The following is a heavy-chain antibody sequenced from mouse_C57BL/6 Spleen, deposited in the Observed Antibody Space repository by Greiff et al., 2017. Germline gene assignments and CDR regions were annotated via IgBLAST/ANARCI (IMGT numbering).Heavy chain of an antibody. Sequence: VQLQQSGAELVRPGASVKLSCTASGFNIKDDYMHWVKQRPEQGLEWIGWIDPENGDTEDASKFQGKATITADTSSNTAYLQLSSLTSEDTAVYDCTRGLKYFDVWGTGTTVTVSS. J-gene: IGHJ1*03. V-gene: IGHV14-4*01. CDR1: GFNIKDDY. CDR3: TRGLKYFDV. CDR2: IDPENGDT.